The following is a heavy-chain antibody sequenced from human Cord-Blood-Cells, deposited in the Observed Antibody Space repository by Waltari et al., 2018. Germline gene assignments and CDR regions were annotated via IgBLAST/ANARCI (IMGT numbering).Heavy chain of an antibody. D-gene: IGHD5-12*01. CDR1: GFTFSSNG. Sequence: QVQLVESGGGVVQPGRSLRLSCAASGFTFSSNGMHWARQVPGKGLEWVAVIWYDGSNKYYADSVKCRFTISRDNSKNTLYLQMNSLRAEDTAVYYCARHSYSGYDYDAFDIWGQGTMVTVSS. CDR2: IWYDGSNK. V-gene: IGHV3-33*01. CDR3: ARHSYSGYDYDAFDI. J-gene: IGHJ3*02.